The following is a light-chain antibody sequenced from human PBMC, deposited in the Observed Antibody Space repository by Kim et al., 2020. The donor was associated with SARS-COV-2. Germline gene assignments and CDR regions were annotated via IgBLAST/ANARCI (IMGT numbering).Light chain of an antibody. J-gene: IGKJ2*01. Sequence: LSPGERATLSCRASQSVRNNYLAWYQQKPGQAPRLLIYGATYRPAGIPDRFIGSGSGTDFTLTISRLEPGDFAFFYCQQYGGSPFTFGQGTKLEI. CDR1: QSVRNNY. V-gene: IGKV3-20*01. CDR3: QQYGGSPFT. CDR2: GAT.